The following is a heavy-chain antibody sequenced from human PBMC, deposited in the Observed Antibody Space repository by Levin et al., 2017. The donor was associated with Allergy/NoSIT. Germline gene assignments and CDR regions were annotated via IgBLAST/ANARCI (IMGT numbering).Heavy chain of an antibody. CDR1: RSTFSTYG. Sequence: PGGSLRLSCAASRSTFSTYGMSWVRQAPGKGPDWVATITDTGAATYYPDSVRGLFTISRDNSKNTLYLQMNSLRVEDTALYYWAKDSSNSWFDYWGRGTLVTVSS. V-gene: IGHV3-23*01. J-gene: IGHJ4*02. CDR3: AKDSSNSWFDY. CDR2: ITDTGAAT. D-gene: IGHD4-11*01.